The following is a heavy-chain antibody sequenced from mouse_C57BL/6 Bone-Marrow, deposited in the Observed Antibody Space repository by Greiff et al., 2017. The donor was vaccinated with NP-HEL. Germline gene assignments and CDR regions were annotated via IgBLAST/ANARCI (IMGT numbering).Heavy chain of an antibody. CDR1: GYTFTSYW. CDR2: IYPSDGET. CDR3: ARCYGNYFYYFDY. Sequence: QVQLKQPGAELVRPGSSVKLSCKASGYTFTSYWMDWVKQRPGQGLEWIGNIYPSDGETHYNQKFKDKATLTVDKSSSTAYMQLSSLTSEDSAVYYCARCYGNYFYYFDYWGQGTTLTVSS. D-gene: IGHD2-1*01. J-gene: IGHJ2*01. V-gene: IGHV1-61*01.